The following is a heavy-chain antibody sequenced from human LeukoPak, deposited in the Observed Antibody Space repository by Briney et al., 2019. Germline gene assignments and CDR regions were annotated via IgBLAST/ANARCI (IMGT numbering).Heavy chain of an antibody. Sequence: SGGSLRLSCAASGFTFSSYSMNWVRQAPGKGLEWVSSISSSSSYIYYADSVKGRFTISRDNAKNSLYLQMNSLRAEDTAVYYCARDENSSGWYLRYYYYYMDVWGKGTTVTVSS. D-gene: IGHD6-19*01. J-gene: IGHJ6*03. CDR2: ISSSSSYI. CDR3: ARDENSSGWYLRYYYYYMDV. CDR1: GFTFSSYS. V-gene: IGHV3-21*01.